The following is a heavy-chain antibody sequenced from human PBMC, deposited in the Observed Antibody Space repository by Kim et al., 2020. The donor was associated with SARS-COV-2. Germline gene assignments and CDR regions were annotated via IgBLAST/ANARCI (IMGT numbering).Heavy chain of an antibody. CDR3: AKFSRIVVVTAISYFDY. Sequence: GGSLRRSCAASGFTFSSYAMSWVRQAPGKGLEWVSAISGSGGSTYYADSVKGRFTISRDNSKNTLYLQMNSLRAEDTAVYYCAKFSRIVVVTAISYFDYWGQGTLVTVSS. V-gene: IGHV3-23*01. CDR1: GFTFSSYA. D-gene: IGHD2-21*02. CDR2: ISGSGGST. J-gene: IGHJ4*02.